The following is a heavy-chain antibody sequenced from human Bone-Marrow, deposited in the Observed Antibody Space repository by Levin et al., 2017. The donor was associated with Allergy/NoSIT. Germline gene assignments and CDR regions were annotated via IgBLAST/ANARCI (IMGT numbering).Heavy chain of an antibody. Sequence: GGSLRLSCVGSHFNFGYVWMNWVRQAPGKGLEWVGRIKSKADGATTEYAAAVTDRFTISRDDSKNTLYLQMEGVKTEDTAVYYCTTDYGDYVGFDYWGQGTQVLVSS. V-gene: IGHV3-15*07. J-gene: IGHJ4*02. D-gene: IGHD4-17*01. CDR3: TTDYGDYVGFDY. CDR2: IKSKADGATT. CDR1: HFNFGYVW.